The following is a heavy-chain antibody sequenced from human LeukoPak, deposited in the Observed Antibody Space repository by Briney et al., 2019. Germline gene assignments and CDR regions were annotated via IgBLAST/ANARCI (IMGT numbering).Heavy chain of an antibody. V-gene: IGHV3-48*02. CDR2: VSSSSSTI. Sequence: GGSLRLSCAISGYTFSSYSMNWVRQAPGKGLEWVSYVSSSSSTIYYADSVKGRFTISRDNAKHLLYLQMNSLRDEDTAVYYCARVGMMGGQGTLVTVSS. D-gene: IGHD3-16*01. J-gene: IGHJ4*02. CDR3: ARVGMM. CDR1: GYTFSSYS.